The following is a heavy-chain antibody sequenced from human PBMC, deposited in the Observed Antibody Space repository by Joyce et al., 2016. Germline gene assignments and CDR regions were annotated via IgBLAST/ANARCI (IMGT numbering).Heavy chain of an antibody. CDR1: GGDFSNYT. V-gene: IGHV1-69*14. CDR3: ARGGTSSDHYFFYTLDV. J-gene: IGHJ6*02. D-gene: IGHD1-14*01. CDR2: IIPFFGAS. Sequence: QVLLVQSGAAVKRPGSSLRVSCKSSGGDFSNYTVNWVRQAPGQRLEWMGGIIPFFGASKYAEDVQDRVTLTADKSASTAYLELSSLTSADTAVYYCARGGTSSDHYFFYTLDVWGPGTTVIVSS.